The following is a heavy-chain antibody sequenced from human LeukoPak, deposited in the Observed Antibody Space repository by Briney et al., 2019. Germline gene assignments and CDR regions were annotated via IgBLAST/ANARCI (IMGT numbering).Heavy chain of an antibody. CDR1: GGSISSYY. CDR3: ARGPQKGLYCSSTSCHSGWFDP. V-gene: IGHV4-4*07. Sequence: SETLSLTCTVSGGSISSYYWSWIRQPAGKGLEWIGRIYTSGSTNYNPSLKSRVTISVDTSKNQFSLKLSSVTAADTAVYYCARGPQKGLYCSSTSCHSGWFDPWGQGTLVTVSS. CDR2: IYTSGST. D-gene: IGHD2-2*01. J-gene: IGHJ5*02.